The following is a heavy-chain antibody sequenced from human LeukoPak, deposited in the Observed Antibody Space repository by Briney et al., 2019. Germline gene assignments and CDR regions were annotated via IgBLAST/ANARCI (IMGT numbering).Heavy chain of an antibody. Sequence: TSETLSLTCTVSGGSISSYYWSWIRQPPGKGLEWIGYISYSGSTNYNPSLKSRVTISVDTSKNLFSLKLSSVTAADTAVYYCARHSGQQLIYLDYWGQGTLVTVSS. CDR1: GGSISSYY. V-gene: IGHV4-59*08. J-gene: IGHJ4*02. CDR2: ISYSGST. CDR3: ARHSGQQLIYLDY. D-gene: IGHD6-13*01.